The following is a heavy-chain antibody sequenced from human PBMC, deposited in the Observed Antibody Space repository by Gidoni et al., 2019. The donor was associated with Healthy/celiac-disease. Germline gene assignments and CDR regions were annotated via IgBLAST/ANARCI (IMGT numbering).Heavy chain of an antibody. J-gene: IGHJ5*02. Sequence: QVQLVQSGAEVKKPGASVKVSCKASGYTFTSYDLNWVRQATGQGLEWMGWMNPNSGNTGYAQKFQGRVTMTRNTSISTAYMELSSLRSEDTAVYYCARGGRRIVLMVYAPTANWFDPWGQGTLVTVSS. D-gene: IGHD2-8*01. CDR3: ARGGRRIVLMVYAPTANWFDP. V-gene: IGHV1-8*01. CDR1: GYTFTSYD. CDR2: MNPNSGNT.